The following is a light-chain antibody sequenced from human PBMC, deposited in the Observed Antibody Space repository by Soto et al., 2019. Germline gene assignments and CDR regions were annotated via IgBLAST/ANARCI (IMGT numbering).Light chain of an antibody. CDR1: QSVSGSY. CDR3: QQYGSSPIT. V-gene: IGKV3-20*01. J-gene: IGKJ5*01. CDR2: GAS. Sequence: IVLTQSPGTLSLSPGERVTLSCRASQSVSGSYLAWYQQKPGQAPRVLIYGASIRATGIPDRFSGSGSGTDFSLTISRLEPEDFAVYYCQQYGSSPITFGQGTRLEIK.